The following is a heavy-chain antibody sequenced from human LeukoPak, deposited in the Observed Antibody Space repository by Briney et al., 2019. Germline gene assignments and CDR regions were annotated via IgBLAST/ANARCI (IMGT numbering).Heavy chain of an antibody. J-gene: IGHJ4*02. CDR3: ARSQYYFDY. Sequence: GGSLRLSCAASGFIFNTYGMHGVRQAPGKGLEWVAVILFDGSEKYYADSVKGRFTISRDNSKNSLYLQMNSLRVEDTAVYYCARSQYYFDYWGQGTLVTVSS. CDR1: GFIFNTYG. V-gene: IGHV3-30*03. CDR2: ILFDGSEK.